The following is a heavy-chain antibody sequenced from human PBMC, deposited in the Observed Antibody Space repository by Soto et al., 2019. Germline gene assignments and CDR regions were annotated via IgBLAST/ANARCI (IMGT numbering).Heavy chain of an antibody. V-gene: IGHV4-39*01. D-gene: IGHD6-19*01. CDR1: GGSISSSSYY. J-gene: IGHJ4*02. CDR3: ARLRPILAVEGTDY. Sequence: SETLSLTCSVSGGSISSSSYYWGWIRQPPGKGLEWIGSIFYTGTTYYNPSLRSRVTLFVDTSKNQIYLRLSSVTAADTAVYYCARLRPILAVEGTDYWGQGTLVTVSS. CDR2: IFYTGTT.